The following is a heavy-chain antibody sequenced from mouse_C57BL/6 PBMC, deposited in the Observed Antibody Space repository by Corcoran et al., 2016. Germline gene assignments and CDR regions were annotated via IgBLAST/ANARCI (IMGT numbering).Heavy chain of an antibody. V-gene: IGHV1-19*01. Sequence: EVQLQQSGPVLVKPGASVKMSCKASGYTFTDYYMNWVKQSHGKSLEWIGVINPYNGGTSYNQKFKGKATLTVDKSSSTAYMELNSLTSEDSAVYYCARRGYAGVFDYWGQGTTLTVSS. CDR2: INPYNGGT. CDR3: ARRGYAGVFDY. D-gene: IGHD3-1*01. CDR1: GYTFTDYY. J-gene: IGHJ2*01.